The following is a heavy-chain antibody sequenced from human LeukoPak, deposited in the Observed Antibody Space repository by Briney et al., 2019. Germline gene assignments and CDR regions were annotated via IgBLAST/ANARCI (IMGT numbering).Heavy chain of an antibody. Sequence: GRSLRLSCAASGFTFSSYSMHWVRQAPGKGLEWVGVISSDGNNKYFADSVRGRFTISRDNSENTLYLQMNSLRVEDTAVYYCAKGYSGLLVYALDVWGPGTRVTVSS. V-gene: IGHV3-30-3*01. D-gene: IGHD5-12*01. J-gene: IGHJ3*01. CDR3: AKGYSGLLVYALDV. CDR2: ISSDGNNK. CDR1: GFTFSSYS.